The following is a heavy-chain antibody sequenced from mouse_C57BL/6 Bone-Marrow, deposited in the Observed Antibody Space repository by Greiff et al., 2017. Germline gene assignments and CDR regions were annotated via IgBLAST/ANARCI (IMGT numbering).Heavy chain of an antibody. CDR2: ISDGGSYT. CDR1: GFTFSSYA. D-gene: IGHD1-1*01. CDR3: ARVYGSSRFAY. V-gene: IGHV5-4*01. J-gene: IGHJ3*01. Sequence: EVQRVESGGGLVKPGGSLKLSCAASGFTFSSYAMSWVRQTPEKRLEWVATISDGGSYTYYPDNVKGRFTISRDNAKNNLYLQMSHLKSEDTAMYYCARVYGSSRFAYWGQGTLVTVSA.